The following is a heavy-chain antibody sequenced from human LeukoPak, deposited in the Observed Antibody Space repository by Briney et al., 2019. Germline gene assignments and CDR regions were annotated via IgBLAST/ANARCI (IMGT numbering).Heavy chain of an antibody. CDR3: ARTTSFTASGYDY. V-gene: IGHV1-8*03. D-gene: IGHD1-1*01. CDR1: GYTFTNYH. CDR2: MNPNNGDS. J-gene: IGHJ4*02. Sequence: PSVKVSCKASGYTFTNYHINWVRQATGQGLEWMGWMNPNNGDSGYAQKFQGRVTITRDTSISTSYMELRSLRSDDTAVYFCARTTSFTASGYDYWGQGTLVTVSS.